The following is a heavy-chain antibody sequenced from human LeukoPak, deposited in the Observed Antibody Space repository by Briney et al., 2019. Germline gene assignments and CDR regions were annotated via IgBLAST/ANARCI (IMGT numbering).Heavy chain of an antibody. Sequence: GGSLRLSCAASGFSFSTYCMTWGRQAPGKGLECVATIKYDGSEKYYVDSVKGRFTISRDNAKNSLYLQMNSLRAEDTAVYYCARGRSMDVWGQGTTVTVSS. CDR1: GFSFSTYC. CDR3: ARGRSMDV. V-gene: IGHV3-7*01. J-gene: IGHJ6*02. CDR2: IKYDGSEK.